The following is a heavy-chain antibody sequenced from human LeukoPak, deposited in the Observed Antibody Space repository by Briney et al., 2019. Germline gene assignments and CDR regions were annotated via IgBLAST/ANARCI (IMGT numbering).Heavy chain of an antibody. CDR2: INPNSGNT. CDR1: GYTFTGYY. V-gene: IGHV1-18*04. CDR3: ARDIHYYDSSGYRRFYYYYMDV. D-gene: IGHD3-22*01. Sequence: ASVKVSCKASGYTFTGYYMHWVRQAPGQGLEWMGWINPNSGNTNYAQKLQGRVTMTTDTSTSTAYMELRSLRSDDTAVYYCARDIHYYDSSGYRRFYYYYMDVWGKGTTVTVSS. J-gene: IGHJ6*03.